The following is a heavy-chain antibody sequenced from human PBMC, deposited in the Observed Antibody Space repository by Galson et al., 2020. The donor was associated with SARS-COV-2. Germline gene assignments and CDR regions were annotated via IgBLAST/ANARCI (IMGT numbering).Heavy chain of an antibody. Sequence: SETLSLTCAVSDDSISSNKWWSWVRQSPGKGLEWIGEIFHSGSTNYNPSLKSRVTMSVDKSKNQFSLKVNSVTAADTAIYYCARTIVGVGRQWFDPWGQGTLVTVSS. CDR1: DDSISSNKW. CDR3: ARTIVGVGRQWFDP. V-gene: IGHV4-4*02. J-gene: IGHJ5*02. CDR2: IFHSGST. D-gene: IGHD1-26*01.